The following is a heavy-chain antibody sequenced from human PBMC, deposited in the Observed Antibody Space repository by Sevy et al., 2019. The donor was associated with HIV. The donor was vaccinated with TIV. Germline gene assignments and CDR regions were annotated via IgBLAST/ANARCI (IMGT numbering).Heavy chain of an antibody. D-gene: IGHD3-3*02. Sequence: GGSLRLSCEASGFRFNDYAIYWVRQAPGMGLDWVAVISYDASEEYYSDSVRGRFTLSRDKSTNTVHLQMTSLRPEDTAVYYCARGPEAFNIKSPDYWGQGTLVTVSS. CDR3: ARGPEAFNIKSPDY. CDR1: GFRFNDYA. V-gene: IGHV3-30*04. J-gene: IGHJ4*02. CDR2: ISYDASEE.